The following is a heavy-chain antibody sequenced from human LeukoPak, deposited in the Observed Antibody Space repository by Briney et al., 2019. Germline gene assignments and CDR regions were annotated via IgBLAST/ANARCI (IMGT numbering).Heavy chain of an antibody. Sequence: GGSLRLSCAASGFTFSSYWMHWVRQAPGKGLVWVSRINSDGSSTNYADSVKGRFTISRDNAKNTLHLQMNSLRAEDTAVYYCARDDIAVATCFDYWGQGTLVTVSS. CDR3: ARDDIAVATCFDY. J-gene: IGHJ4*02. V-gene: IGHV3-74*01. CDR2: INSDGSST. D-gene: IGHD6-19*01. CDR1: GFTFSSYW.